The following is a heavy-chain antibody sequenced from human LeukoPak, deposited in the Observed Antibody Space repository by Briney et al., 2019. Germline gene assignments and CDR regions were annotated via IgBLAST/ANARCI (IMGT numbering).Heavy chain of an antibody. V-gene: IGHV4-39*01. Sequence: ASETLSLTCTVSGGSISSSGYYWGWIRQPPGKGLEWIGSIYYSGSTYYNPSLKSRVTISVDTSKNEFSLKVSSVTAADTVVYYCARQHGYSYGNVDYWGQGTLVTVSS. CDR2: IYYSGST. D-gene: IGHD5-18*01. J-gene: IGHJ4*02. CDR3: ARQHGYSYGNVDY. CDR1: GGSISSSGYY.